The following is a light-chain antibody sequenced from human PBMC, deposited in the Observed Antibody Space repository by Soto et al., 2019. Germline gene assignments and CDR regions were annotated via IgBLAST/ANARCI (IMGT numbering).Light chain of an antibody. CDR2: DVT. J-gene: IGLJ2*01. V-gene: IGLV2-14*03. CDR3: TSYPSNTVV. CDR1: SSDVGDYNY. Sequence: QSVLTQPASVSGSPGQSITISCTGASSDVGDYNYVSWYQHHPGKAPKLMIYDVTNRPSGVSNRFSGSKSGNTASLTISGLQAEDEADYYCTSYPSNTVVFGGGTQLTVL.